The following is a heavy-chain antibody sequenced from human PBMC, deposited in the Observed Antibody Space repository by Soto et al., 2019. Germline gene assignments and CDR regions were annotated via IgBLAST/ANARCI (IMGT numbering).Heavy chain of an antibody. CDR2: IKSITDGGAT. CDR1: GFTLNNAW. D-gene: IGHD2-8*01. Sequence: GGSLRLSCAASGFTLNNAWMNWVRQAPGMGLEWVGRIKSITDGGATDFAAPVKGRFTISRDDSKNTLYLQMNSLKTEDTAMYYCTRDMGYATPFGPWGQGTLVTVSS. J-gene: IGHJ5*02. CDR3: TRDMGYATPFGP. V-gene: IGHV3-15*07.